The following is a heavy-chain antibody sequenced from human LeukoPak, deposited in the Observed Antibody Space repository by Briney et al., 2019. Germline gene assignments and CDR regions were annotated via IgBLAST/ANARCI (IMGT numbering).Heavy chain of an antibody. D-gene: IGHD3-3*01. CDR2: INHSGST. J-gene: IGHJ6*03. V-gene: IGHV4-34*01. Sequence: PSETLSLTCAVYGGSFSGYYWSWIRHPPGKGLEWIGEINHSGSTNYNPSLKSRVTISVDTSKNQFSLKLSSVTAADTAVYYCARANPPYYDFWSGYRPNYYYYYMDVWGKGTTVTVSS. CDR3: ARANPPYYDFWSGYRPNYYYYYMDV. CDR1: GGSFSGYY.